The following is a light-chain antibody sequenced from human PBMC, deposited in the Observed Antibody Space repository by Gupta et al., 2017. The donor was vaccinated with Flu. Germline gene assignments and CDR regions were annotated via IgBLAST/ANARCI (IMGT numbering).Light chain of an antibody. CDR1: NIGNRG. CDR3: HVSDSSSDTVG. Sequence: GQTARITCAGNNIGNRGVHWYQQKQGQETVLVVDDDSDRPSGIPERCSGSNTANKASLGISRVEAGDEADDYCHVSDSSSDTVGFGGGTKLTVL. V-gene: IGLV3-21*02. CDR2: DDS. J-gene: IGLJ2*01.